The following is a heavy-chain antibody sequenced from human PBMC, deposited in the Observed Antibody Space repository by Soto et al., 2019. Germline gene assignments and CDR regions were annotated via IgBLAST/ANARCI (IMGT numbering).Heavy chain of an antibody. D-gene: IGHD5-12*01. CDR1: GGTFSSYA. Sequence: QVQLVQSGAEVKKPGSSVKVSCKASGGTFSSYAISWVRQAPGQGLEWMGGIIPIFGTANYAQKFQGRVTITADESTSTAYMELSSLRSEDTAVYYCARDRGDIVATINVYYYYYGMDVWGQGTTVTVSS. CDR2: IIPIFGTA. CDR3: ARDRGDIVATINVYYYYYGMDV. J-gene: IGHJ6*02. V-gene: IGHV1-69*01.